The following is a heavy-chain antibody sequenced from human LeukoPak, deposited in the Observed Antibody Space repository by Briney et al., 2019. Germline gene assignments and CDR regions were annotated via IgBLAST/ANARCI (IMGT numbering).Heavy chain of an antibody. D-gene: IGHD3-22*01. CDR2: IIPIFGTA. CDR1: GGTLSSYS. Sequence: SVKVFCKSSGGTLSSYSISWVRQAHVQGLECMGRIIPIFGTANYAQKFQGRVTITTDESTSTAYMELSSLRSEDTAVYYCARGGSDYYDSSGYYSHFDYWGQGTLVTVSS. J-gene: IGHJ4*02. V-gene: IGHV1-69*05. CDR3: ARGGSDYYDSSGYYSHFDY.